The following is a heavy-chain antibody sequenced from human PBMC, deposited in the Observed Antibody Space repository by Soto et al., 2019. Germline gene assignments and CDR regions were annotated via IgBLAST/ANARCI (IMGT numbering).Heavy chain of an antibody. D-gene: IGHD3-22*01. Sequence: KTSETLSLTCTVSGGSISSSSYYWGWIRQPPGKGLEWIGSIYYSGSTYYNPSLKSRVTISVDTSKNQFSLKLSSVTAADTAVYYCARSRITMIVVVITNWSGWFDPWGQGTLVTVSS. V-gene: IGHV4-39*01. CDR3: ARSRITMIVVVITNWSGWFDP. CDR1: GGSISSSSYY. CDR2: IYYSGST. J-gene: IGHJ5*02.